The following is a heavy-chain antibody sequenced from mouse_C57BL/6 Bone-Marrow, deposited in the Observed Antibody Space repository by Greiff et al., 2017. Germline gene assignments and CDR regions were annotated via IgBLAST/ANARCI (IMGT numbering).Heavy chain of an antibody. CDR2: IYPGSGST. V-gene: IGHV1-55*01. CDR3: ARMNYYGSDY. D-gene: IGHD1-1*01. J-gene: IGHJ2*01. CDR1: GYTFTSYW. Sequence: QVQLKQPGAELVKPGASVKMSCKASGYTFTSYWITWVKQRPGQGLEWIGDIYPGSGSTNYNEKFKSKATLTVDNSSSTAYMSLSSLTSEDAAVYYLARMNYYGSDYWGQGTTLTVSA.